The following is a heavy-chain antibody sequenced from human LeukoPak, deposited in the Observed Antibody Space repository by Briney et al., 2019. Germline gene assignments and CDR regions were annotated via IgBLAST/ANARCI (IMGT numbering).Heavy chain of an antibody. D-gene: IGHD3-10*01. J-gene: IGHJ6*02. CDR1: GLTFSNYW. Sequence: GGSLRLSCAASGLTFSNYWMDWVRQTPGTGLEWVAVMSYDENTKYYADSVKGRFTISRDNSKNTLFLQMNSLRPEDTAVYSCARDDQSVTMGRGQVYYYYYGMDVWGQGTTVTVSS. CDR3: ARDDQSVTMGRGQVYYYYYGMDV. CDR2: MSYDENTK. V-gene: IGHV3-30-3*01.